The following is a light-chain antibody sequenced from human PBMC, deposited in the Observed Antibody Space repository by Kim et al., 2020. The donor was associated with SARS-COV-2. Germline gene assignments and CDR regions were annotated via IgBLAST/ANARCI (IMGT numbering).Light chain of an antibody. V-gene: IGLV2-23*02. CDR2: AVN. CDR1: SSDVGSYNF. CDR3: CSSAGSSTHYV. J-gene: IGLJ1*01. Sequence: QSFTISCIGTSSDVGSYNFVSCYQQHPGKAPTLMIYAVNKRPSGLSNRFSGSKSGNTASLTISGLQAEDEADYYCCSSAGSSTHYVFGTGTKVTVL.